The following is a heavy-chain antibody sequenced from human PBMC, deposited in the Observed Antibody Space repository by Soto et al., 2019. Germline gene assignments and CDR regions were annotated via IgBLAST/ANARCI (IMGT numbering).Heavy chain of an antibody. Sequence: GGSLRLSCAASGFTFSSYAMHWVRQAPGKGLEWVAVISYDGSNKYYADSVKGRFTISRDNSKNTLYLQMNSLRAEDTAVYYCASPRLEQQLVPLYYFDYWGQGTLVTVSS. CDR3: ASPRLEQQLVPLYYFDY. D-gene: IGHD6-13*01. J-gene: IGHJ4*02. CDR1: GFTFSSYA. CDR2: ISYDGSNK. V-gene: IGHV3-30-3*01.